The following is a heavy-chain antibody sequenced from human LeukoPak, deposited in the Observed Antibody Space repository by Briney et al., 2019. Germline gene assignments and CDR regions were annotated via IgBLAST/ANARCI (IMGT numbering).Heavy chain of an antibody. J-gene: IGHJ4*02. CDR1: GYIFSNYW. D-gene: IGHD1-26*01. CDR2: IYPGDSET. CDR3: AREVGATSIIDY. V-gene: IGHV5-51*01. Sequence: GESLKISCQASGYIFSNYWIGWVRQMPGKGLEWMAIIYPGDSETKYSPSFQGQVTISADKSISTAYLQWSSLKASDTAMYYCAREVGATSIIDYWGQGTLVTVSS.